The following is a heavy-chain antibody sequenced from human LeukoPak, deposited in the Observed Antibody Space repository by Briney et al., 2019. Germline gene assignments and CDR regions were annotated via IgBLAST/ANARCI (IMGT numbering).Heavy chain of an antibody. V-gene: IGHV3-9*01. CDR3: AKWLRVATTYFDY. Sequence: GGSLRLSCAASGFTFDDYAMHWVRQAPGKGLEWVSTISWNSGSIDHADSVKGRFTIARDNAKNALYLQMNTLRAEDTAEYYCAKWLRVATTYFDYWGQGALVTVSS. J-gene: IGHJ4*02. D-gene: IGHD5-24*01. CDR1: GFTFDDYA. CDR2: ISWNSGSI.